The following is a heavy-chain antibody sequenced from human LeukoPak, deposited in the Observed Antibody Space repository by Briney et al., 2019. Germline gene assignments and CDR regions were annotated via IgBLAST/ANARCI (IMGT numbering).Heavy chain of an antibody. V-gene: IGHV3-30*04. D-gene: IGHD1-26*01. CDR2: ISFDGSNK. J-gene: IGHJ4*02. CDR3: ARDGVGATAIDY. Sequence: PGGSLRLSCAASGFTFSSYAMHWVRQAPGKGLEWVAVISFDGSNKYYADSVKGRFTISRDNSKNTLYLQMNSLRAEDTAVYYCARDGVGATAIDYWGQGTLVTVSS. CDR1: GFTFSSYA.